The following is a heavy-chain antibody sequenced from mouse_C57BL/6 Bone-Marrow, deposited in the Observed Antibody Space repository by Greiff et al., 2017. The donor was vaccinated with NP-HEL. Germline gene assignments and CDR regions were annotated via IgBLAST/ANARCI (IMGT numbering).Heavy chain of an antibody. CDR2: INPNNGGT. CDR3: ARSGYGNYPAWFAY. CDR1: GYTFTDYN. Sequence: EVQLHQSGPELVKPGASVKIPCKASGYTFTDYNMDWVKQSHGKSLEWIGDINPNNGGTIYNQKFKGKATLTVDKSSSTAYMELRSLTSEDTAVYYCARSGYGNYPAWFAYWGQGTLVTVSA. J-gene: IGHJ3*01. V-gene: IGHV1-18*01. D-gene: IGHD2-1*01.